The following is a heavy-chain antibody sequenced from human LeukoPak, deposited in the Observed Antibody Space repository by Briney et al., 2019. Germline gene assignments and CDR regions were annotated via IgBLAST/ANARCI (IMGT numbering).Heavy chain of an antibody. Sequence: PSETLSLTCAVYGGSFSGYYWSWIRQPPGKGLEWIGEINHSGSTNYNPSLKSRVTISVDTSKNQFSLKLSSVTAADTAVYYCARGRDYIRVRGSPIDYWGQGTLVTVSS. CDR2: INHSGST. CDR3: ARGRDYIRVRGSPIDY. V-gene: IGHV4-34*01. CDR1: GGSFSGYY. J-gene: IGHJ4*02. D-gene: IGHD3-16*01.